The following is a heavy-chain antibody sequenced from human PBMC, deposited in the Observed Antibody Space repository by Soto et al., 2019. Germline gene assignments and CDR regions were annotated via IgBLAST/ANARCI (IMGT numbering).Heavy chain of an antibody. CDR1: GYSFTSYW. V-gene: IGHV5-10-1*01. J-gene: IGHJ6*02. CDR3: ARLDCSSTSCYYYYGMDV. Sequence: GESLKISCKGSGYSFTSYWISWVRQMPGKGLEWMGRIDPSDSYTNYSPSFQGHVTISADESISTAYLQWSSLKASDTAMYYCARLDCSSTSCYYYYGMDVWGQGTTVTVSS. CDR2: IDPSDSYT. D-gene: IGHD2-2*01.